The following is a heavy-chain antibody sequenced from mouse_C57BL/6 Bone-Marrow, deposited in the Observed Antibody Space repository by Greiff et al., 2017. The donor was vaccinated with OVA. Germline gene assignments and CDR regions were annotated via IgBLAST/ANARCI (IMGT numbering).Heavy chain of an antibody. V-gene: IGHV1-26*01. D-gene: IGHD3-1*01. CDR2: INPNNGGT. J-gene: IGHJ3*01. Sequence: VQLQQSGPELVKPGASVKISCKASGYSFTSYYIHWVKQRPGQGLEWIGDINPNNGGTSYNQKFKGKATLTVDKSSSTAYMELRSLTSEDSAVYYCARLGTSGAYWGQGTLVTVSA. CDR3: ARLGTSGAY. CDR1: GYSFTSYY.